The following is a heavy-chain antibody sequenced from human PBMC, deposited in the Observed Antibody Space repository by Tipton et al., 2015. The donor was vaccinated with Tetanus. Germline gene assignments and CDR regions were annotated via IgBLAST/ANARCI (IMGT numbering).Heavy chain of an antibody. J-gene: IGHJ5*02. CDR2: ISQSGST. Sequence: TLSLTCAVHGGTLSRYYWSWIRQSPGKGLEWIGEISQSGSTKYNSSLKSRVSISVDTSKNQFSLKVTSLTSADTAMYYCVRSSPIRVADKWGVDWFDPWGQGPLVTVSS. V-gene: IGHV4-34*01. CDR1: GGTLSRYY. D-gene: IGHD6-19*01. CDR3: VRSSPIRVADKWGVDWFDP.